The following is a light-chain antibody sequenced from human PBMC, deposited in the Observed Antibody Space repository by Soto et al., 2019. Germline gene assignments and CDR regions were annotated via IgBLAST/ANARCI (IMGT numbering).Light chain of an antibody. CDR3: TSYAGINTVL. Sequence: QSVLTQPPSASGSPGQSVTLSCTGTSIGVDIYNYVSWYQQHPGKAPKLIIFEVTQRPSGVPHRFSGSKSGNTASLTVSGLQPEDEADYFCTSYAGINTVLFGGGTKLTVL. V-gene: IGLV2-8*01. CDR1: SIGVDIYNY. J-gene: IGLJ2*01. CDR2: EVT.